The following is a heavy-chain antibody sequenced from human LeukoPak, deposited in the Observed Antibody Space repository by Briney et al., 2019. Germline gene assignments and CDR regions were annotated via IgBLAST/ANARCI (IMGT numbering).Heavy chain of an antibody. D-gene: IGHD5-12*01. CDR2: IYTGGNT. V-gene: IGHV3-53*04. Sequence: GGSLRLSCSASGFTVITTYMSWVRQAPGKGLECVSVIYTGGNTYYADSVTGRFTISRHNSENKIYLQMDSLSPEDTAVYYCARGGYNGHDPYYFDSWGQGSLVTVSA. J-gene: IGHJ4*02. CDR3: ARGGYNGHDPYYFDS. CDR1: GFTVITTY.